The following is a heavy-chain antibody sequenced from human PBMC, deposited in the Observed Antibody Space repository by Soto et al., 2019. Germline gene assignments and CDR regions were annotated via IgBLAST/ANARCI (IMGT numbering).Heavy chain of an antibody. D-gene: IGHD3-22*01. V-gene: IGHV1-69*06. CDR2: IIPIFGTA. CDR1: GGTFSSYA. Sequence: ASVKVSCKASGGTFSSYAISWVRQAPGQGLEWMGCIIPIFGTANYAQKFQGRVTITADKSTSTAYMELSSLRSEDTAVYYCAKDGPSYYYDSSGYLVYWGQGTLVSVSS. CDR3: AKDGPSYYYDSSGYLVY. J-gene: IGHJ4*02.